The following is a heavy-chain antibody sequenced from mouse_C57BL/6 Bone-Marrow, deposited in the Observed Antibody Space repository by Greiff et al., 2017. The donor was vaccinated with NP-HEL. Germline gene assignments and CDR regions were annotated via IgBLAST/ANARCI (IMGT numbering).Heavy chain of an antibody. J-gene: IGHJ2*01. CDR2: INPNNGGT. CDR1: GYTFTDYN. CDR3: ARSNWWRGYYFDY. V-gene: IGHV1-22*01. Sequence: EVKLQESGPELVKPGASVKMSCKASGYTFTDYNMHWVKQSHGKSLEWIGYINPNNGGTRYNQKFKGKATLTVNKSSSTAYMELRSLTSEDSAVYYCARSNWWRGYYFDYWGQGTTLTVSS. D-gene: IGHD4-1*02.